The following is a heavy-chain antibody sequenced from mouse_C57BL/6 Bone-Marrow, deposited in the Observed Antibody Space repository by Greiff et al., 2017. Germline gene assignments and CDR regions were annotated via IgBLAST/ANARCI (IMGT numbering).Heavy chain of an antibody. Sequence: VQLQQSGPELVKPGASVKISCKASGYTFTDYYMNWVKQSHGKSLEWIGDINPNNGGTSYNQKFKGKATLTVDQSSSTAYMELRSLTSEDSAVYYCARANWAYYFDYWGQGTTLTVSS. CDR2: INPNNGGT. J-gene: IGHJ2*01. V-gene: IGHV1-26*01. CDR3: ARANWAYYFDY. D-gene: IGHD4-1*01. CDR1: GYTFTDYY.